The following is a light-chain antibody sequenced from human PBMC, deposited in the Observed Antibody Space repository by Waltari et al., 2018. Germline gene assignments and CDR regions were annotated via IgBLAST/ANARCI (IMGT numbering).Light chain of an antibody. CDR1: QGITSW. Sequence: DIQMTQSPSSVSASLGDRVTITCRASQGITSWVSWYQQKPGRAPKLLIHAAPSLQSGVPPRFSGSGSGTLFTLTISSLQPEDFATYYCQQSHYFPPTFGQGTKVEIK. V-gene: IGKV1-12*01. CDR3: QQSHYFPPT. J-gene: IGKJ1*01. CDR2: AAP.